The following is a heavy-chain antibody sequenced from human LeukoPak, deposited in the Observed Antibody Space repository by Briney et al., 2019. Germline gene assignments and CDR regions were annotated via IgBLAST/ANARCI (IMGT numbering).Heavy chain of an antibody. J-gene: IGHJ3*02. CDR2: IYSGGST. V-gene: IGHV3-53*01. CDR3: ASVLLKSETDAFDI. Sequence: GGSLRLSCAASGFTVSSNYMSWVRQAPGKGLEWVSVIYSGGSTYYADSVKGRFTISRDNSKNTLYLQMNSLRAEDTAVYYCASVLLKSETDAFDIWGQGTMVTVSS. D-gene: IGHD2-21*01. CDR1: GFTVSSNY.